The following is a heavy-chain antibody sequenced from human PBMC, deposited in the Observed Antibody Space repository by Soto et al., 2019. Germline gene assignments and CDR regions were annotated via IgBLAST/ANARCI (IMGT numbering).Heavy chain of an antibody. CDR1: GFTFSRYA. CDR2: ISGSGGSK. V-gene: IGHV3-23*01. Sequence: GGSLRLSCAASGFTFSRYAMSWVRQAPGKGLEWVSEISGSGGSKFYADSVKGRFTISRDNSKNKMYLQMNSLRAEDTAVYYCAKELVVIAATRHWGIDFWGQGTLVTVSS. J-gene: IGHJ4*02. CDR3: AKELVVIAATRHWGIDF. D-gene: IGHD2-15*01.